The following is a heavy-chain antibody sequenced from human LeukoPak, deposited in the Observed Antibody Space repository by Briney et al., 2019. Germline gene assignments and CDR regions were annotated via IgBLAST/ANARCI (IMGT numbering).Heavy chain of an antibody. J-gene: IGHJ2*01. V-gene: IGHV3-66*01. D-gene: IGHD4-23*01. CDR1: GFTVSFFY. CDR3: ARGITYYGGNSGEGWYFDL. CDR2: VYTSGST. Sequence: GGSLRLSCAASGFTVSFFYMSWVRQAPGKGLEWVSLVYTSGSTYTADSLKDRFTISRDSSKNTLSLQMRDLGAGDTAVYFCARGITYYGGNSGEGWYFDLWGRGTLVTVSS.